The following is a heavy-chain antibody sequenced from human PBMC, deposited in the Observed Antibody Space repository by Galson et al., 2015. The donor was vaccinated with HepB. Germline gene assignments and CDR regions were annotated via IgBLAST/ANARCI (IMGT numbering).Heavy chain of an antibody. CDR2: ISAYNGNT. J-gene: IGHJ4*02. CDR1: GYTFTSYG. V-gene: IGHV1-18*04. D-gene: IGHD6-13*01. CDR3: ARDSKLGYSSSWYLDY. Sequence: SVKVSCKASGYTFTSYGISWVRQAPGQGLEWMGWISAYNGNTNYAQKLQGRVTMTTDTSTSTAYMELRSLRSDDTAVYYCARDSKLGYSSSWYLDYWGQGTLVTVSS.